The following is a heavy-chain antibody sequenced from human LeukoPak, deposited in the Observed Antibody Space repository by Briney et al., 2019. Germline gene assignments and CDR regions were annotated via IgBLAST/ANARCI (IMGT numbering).Heavy chain of an antibody. CDR2: VNSSGGTT. J-gene: IGHJ4*02. V-gene: IGHV1-46*01. CDR1: GYIFTMYY. D-gene: IGHD3-16*01. CDR3: ARGSRPGGFDY. Sequence: ASVKVSCKSSGYIFTMYYMLCVRRAPARGLVWVGIVNSSGGTTYYAQKFQGRVTMTRDTSTSTVYMELSSLRSEDTAVYYCARGSRPGGFDYWGQGTLVTVSS.